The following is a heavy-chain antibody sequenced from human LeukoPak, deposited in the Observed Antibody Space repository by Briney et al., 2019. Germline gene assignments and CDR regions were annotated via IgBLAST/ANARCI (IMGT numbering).Heavy chain of an antibody. D-gene: IGHD2-2*01. V-gene: IGHV7-4-1*02. CDR3: ARVQGYCSTTSCYPHY. J-gene: IGHJ4*02. CDR2: INTNTGNP. Sequence: ASVKVSCKASGYTLTNYALNWVRQAPGQGLEWMGWINTNTGNPTYAQGFTGRFVFSLDTSVNTAYLQISSLKAEDTAIYYCARVQGYCSTTSCYPHYWGQGTLVTVSS. CDR1: GYTLTNYA.